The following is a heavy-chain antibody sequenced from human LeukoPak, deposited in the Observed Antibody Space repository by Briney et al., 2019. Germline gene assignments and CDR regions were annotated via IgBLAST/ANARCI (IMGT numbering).Heavy chain of an antibody. J-gene: IGHJ5*02. Sequence: GGSLRLSCAASGFTFTNYAMAWVRQAPGKGLEWVSPISGSGDSTYYIDSVRGRFTISRDNSKNTLYLQMNDLRVEDTAVYYCAKGAEFPWYSGAWYDNWGQGTLVTVSS. D-gene: IGHD1-26*01. CDR1: GFTFTNYA. CDR3: AKGAEFPWYSGAWYDN. V-gene: IGHV3-23*01. CDR2: ISGSGDST.